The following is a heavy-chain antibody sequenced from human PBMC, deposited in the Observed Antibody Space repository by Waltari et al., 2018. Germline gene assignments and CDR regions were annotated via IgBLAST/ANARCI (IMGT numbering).Heavy chain of an antibody. CDR3: ARGASYYYGSGSYSTPFDY. V-gene: IGHV3-53*02. CDR2: IYSGGST. CDR1: GFTVSSNY. Sequence: EVQLVETGGGLIQPGGSLRLSCAASGFTVSSNYMSWVRQAPGKGLEWVSVIYSGGSTYYADSVKGRFTISRDNSKNTRYLQMNSLRAEDTAVYYCARGASYYYGSGSYSTPFDYWGQGTLVTVSS. J-gene: IGHJ4*02. D-gene: IGHD3-10*01.